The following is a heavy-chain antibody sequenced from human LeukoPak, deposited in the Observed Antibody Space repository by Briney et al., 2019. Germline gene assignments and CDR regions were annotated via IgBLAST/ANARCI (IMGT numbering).Heavy chain of an antibody. CDR1: GYTFTGYY. V-gene: IGHV1-2*02. CDR2: INPNSGGT. D-gene: IGHD4-17*01. CDR3: ARAAVTTTSPDY. Sequence: ASVKVSCKASGYTFTGYYMHWVRQAPGQGLEWMGWINPNSGGTNYAQKFQGRVTMTRDTSISTAYMELSRLRSDDTAVYYCARAAVTTTSPDYWGQGTLVTVYS. J-gene: IGHJ4*02.